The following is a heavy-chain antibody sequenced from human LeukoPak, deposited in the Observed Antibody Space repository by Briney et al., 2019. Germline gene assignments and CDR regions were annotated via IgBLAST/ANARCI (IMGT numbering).Heavy chain of an antibody. CDR2: IFYSGST. D-gene: IGHD2-15*01. CDR3: ARRGRYCSGGSCFIGLFDP. CDR1: GGSISTSNYY. Sequence: SETLSLTCTVSGGSISTSNYYWGWIRQPPGKGLEWIGNIFYSGSTYYNPSLKSRVTISVDTSKNQFSLKLSSVTAADTAAYYCARRGRYCSGGSCFIGLFDPWGQGTLVTVSS. V-gene: IGHV4-39*01. J-gene: IGHJ5*02.